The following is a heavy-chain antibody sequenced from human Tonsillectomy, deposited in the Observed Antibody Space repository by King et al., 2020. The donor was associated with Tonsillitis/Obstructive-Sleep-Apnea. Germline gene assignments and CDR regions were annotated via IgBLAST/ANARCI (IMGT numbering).Heavy chain of an antibody. CDR3: AREGWGWFDP. CDR1: GGTFSSYG. V-gene: IGHV1-69*01. D-gene: IGHD1-26*01. J-gene: IGHJ5*02. Sequence: QVQLVQSGAEVKKPGSSVKVSCATSGGTFSSYGISWVRQAPGQGLEWMGGIIPMFGSAKHAQNFQGRVAITADESTNTAYMELSSLGSEDTAVYYCAREGWGWFDPWGQGTLVTVSS. CDR2: IIPMFGSA.